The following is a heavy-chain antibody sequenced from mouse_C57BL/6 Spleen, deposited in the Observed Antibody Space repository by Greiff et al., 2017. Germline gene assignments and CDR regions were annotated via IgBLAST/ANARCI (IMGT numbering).Heavy chain of an antibody. Sequence: EVQLQESGGGLVKPGGSLKLSCAASGFTFSDYGMHWVRQAPEKGLEWVAYISSGSSTIYYADTVKGRFTISRDNAKNTLFLQRTSLRSGDTAMYYCERAYYGSRARDYWGQETSVTVSS. D-gene: IGHD1-1*01. CDR2: ISSGSSTI. V-gene: IGHV5-17*01. J-gene: IGHJ4*01. CDR1: GFTFSDYG. CDR3: ERAYYGSRARDY.